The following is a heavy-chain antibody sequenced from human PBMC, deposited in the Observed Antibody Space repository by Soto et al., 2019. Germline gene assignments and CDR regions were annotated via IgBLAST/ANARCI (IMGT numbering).Heavy chain of an antibody. D-gene: IGHD3-22*01. CDR2: ITSSSSYI. J-gene: IGHJ4*02. Sequence: GGSLRLSCAASGFTFSLYSMIWVRQAPGKGLEWVASITSSSSYIYYEDSLKGRFTISRDNAKNSLFLQLDSLRAEDTAVYFCLRARSTDSRPDYWGPGTMVTVST. CDR1: GFTFSLYS. CDR3: LRARSTDSRPDY. V-gene: IGHV3-21*01.